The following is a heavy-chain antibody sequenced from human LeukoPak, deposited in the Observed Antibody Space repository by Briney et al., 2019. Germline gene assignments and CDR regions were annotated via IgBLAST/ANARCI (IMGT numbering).Heavy chain of an antibody. D-gene: IGHD6-13*01. CDR3: ARGYSALDY. CDR1: GFTFSSYS. V-gene: IGHV3-48*02. CDR2: ISSNSITI. Sequence: AGGSLSLSCAASGFTFSSYSMNWVRQAPGKGLEWVSYISSNSITIYYADSVKGRFTISRDSAKNSLYLQMNSLRDEDTAVYYCARGYSALDYWGQGTMVTVSS. J-gene: IGHJ3*01.